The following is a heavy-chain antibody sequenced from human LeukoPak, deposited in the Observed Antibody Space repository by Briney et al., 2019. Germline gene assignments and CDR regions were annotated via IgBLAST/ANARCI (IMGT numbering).Heavy chain of an antibody. D-gene: IGHD3-10*01. CDR2: ISTYNGNT. V-gene: IGHV1-18*01. J-gene: IGHJ6*03. Sequence: ASMKVSCKASGYTFTSYGISWVRQAPGQGLEWMGWISTYNGNTNYAQKLQGRVTMTTDTSTSTAYMELRSLRSDDTAVYYCARSSPYYYGSGSNYYYMDVWGKGTTVTVSS. CDR3: ARSSPYYYGSGSNYYYMDV. CDR1: GYTFTSYG.